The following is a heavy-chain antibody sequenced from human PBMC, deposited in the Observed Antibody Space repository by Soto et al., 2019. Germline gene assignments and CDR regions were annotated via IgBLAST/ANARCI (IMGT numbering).Heavy chain of an antibody. J-gene: IGHJ4*02. CDR1: GFTFSSYW. CDR3: ARDYYDILTGYSAIFDY. D-gene: IGHD3-9*01. CDR2: IKQDGSEK. V-gene: IGHV3-7*01. Sequence: GGSLRLSCAASGFTFSSYWMSWVRQAPGKGLEWVANIKQDGSEKYYVDSVKGRFTISRDNAKNSLYLQMNSLRAEDTAVYYCARDYYDILTGYSAIFDYWGQGTLVTVSS.